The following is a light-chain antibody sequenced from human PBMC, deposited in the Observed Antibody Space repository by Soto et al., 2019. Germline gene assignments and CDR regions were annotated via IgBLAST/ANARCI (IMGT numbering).Light chain of an antibody. J-gene: IGLJ2*01. Sequence: QSVLTQPPSVSDAPRQRVTISCSGSWSNIGNNAVNWYQQLPGKAPKLLIYYDDLLSSGVSDRFSGSKSGTSASLAISGLQSEDEADYYCAVCDDNLNGVVFGGGTKLTVL. V-gene: IGLV1-36*01. CDR2: YDD. CDR3: AVCDDNLNGVV. CDR1: WSNIGNNA.